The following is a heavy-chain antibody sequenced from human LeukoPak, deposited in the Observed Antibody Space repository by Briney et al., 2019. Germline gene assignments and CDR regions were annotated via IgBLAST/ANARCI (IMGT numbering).Heavy chain of an antibody. V-gene: IGHV1-24*01. CDR1: GYSLTEIS. Sequence: ASVKVSCKVSGYSLTEISIHWVRQASGKRLEWMGGFDPEEDERIYAQKFQGRVTMTEDTSTDTAYMQLSSLRSEDTAVYYCAKEGACSGGSCPLDYWGQGTLVTVSS. CDR2: FDPEEDER. D-gene: IGHD2-15*01. CDR3: AKEGACSGGSCPLDY. J-gene: IGHJ4*02.